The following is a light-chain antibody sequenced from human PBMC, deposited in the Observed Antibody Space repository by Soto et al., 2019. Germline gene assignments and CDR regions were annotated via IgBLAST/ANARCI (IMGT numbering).Light chain of an antibody. CDR3: HHYAGSPSS. CDR2: FGS. J-gene: IGKJ2*03. Sequence: VLTQSPGTLSLSPGETATLSCRASQNIGASFLAWYQQKPGQAPRLLIYFGSHRATGFPDRFSGSGSGADFTLTISSLEPEDFATYYCHHYAGSPSSFGQGTKLEF. V-gene: IGKV3-20*01. CDR1: QNIGASF.